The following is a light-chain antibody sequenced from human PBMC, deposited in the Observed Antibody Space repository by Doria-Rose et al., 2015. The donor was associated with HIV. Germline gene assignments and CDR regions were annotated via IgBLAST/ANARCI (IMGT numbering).Light chain of an antibody. V-gene: IGLV2-14*03. CDR1: SSDVGAYNY. Sequence: QSITISCTGTSSDVGAYNYVSWYQQYPGKAPKLLIYDVSIRPSGVSHRFSGSKSANTASLTISGLQAEDEADYYCGSYTTSATHVFGTGTEVRVL. CDR3: GSYTTSATHV. J-gene: IGLJ1*01. CDR2: DVS.